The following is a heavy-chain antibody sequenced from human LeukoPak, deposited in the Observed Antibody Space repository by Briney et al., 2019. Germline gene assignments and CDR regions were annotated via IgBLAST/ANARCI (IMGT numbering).Heavy chain of an antibody. D-gene: IGHD6-19*01. CDR1: GFMFHDYA. CDR2: ISGDGGST. J-gene: IGHJ4*02. Sequence: TGGSLRLSCAAPGFMFHDYAIHWVRQAPGKGLEWVSLISGDGGSTFYADSVKGRFTISRDNSKNSLYLQMNSLSSDDTALYYCARESESSGWYDYWGQGTLVTVSS. CDR3: ARESESSGWYDY. V-gene: IGHV3-43*02.